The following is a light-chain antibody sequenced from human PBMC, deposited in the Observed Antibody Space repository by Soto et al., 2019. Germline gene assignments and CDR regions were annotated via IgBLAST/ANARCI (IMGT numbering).Light chain of an antibody. CDR3: QQYDNPLFT. V-gene: IGKV1-33*01. CDR1: QDISNY. Sequence: DLPMTQSPSSLSASVGDRVTITCQASQDISNYLNWYQQKPGKAPKLLIYDASNLETVVPSRFSGSGSGTDFTFTISSLQPEDIATYYCQQYDNPLFTFGPGTKVDIK. J-gene: IGKJ3*01. CDR2: DAS.